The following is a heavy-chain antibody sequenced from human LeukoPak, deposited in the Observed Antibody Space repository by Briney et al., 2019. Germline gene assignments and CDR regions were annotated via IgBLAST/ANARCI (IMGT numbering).Heavy chain of an antibody. D-gene: IGHD4-17*01. CDR1: GGTFSSYA. V-gene: IGHV1-69*05. CDR3: ARSIFYGDYAPWYYFDY. CDR2: IIPIFGTA. J-gene: IGHJ4*02. Sequence: GASVKVSCKASGGTFSSYAISWVRQAPGQGLEWMRGIIPIFGTANYAQKFQGRVTITTDESTSTAYMELSSLRSEDTAVYYCARSIFYGDYAPWYYFDYWGQGTLVTVSS.